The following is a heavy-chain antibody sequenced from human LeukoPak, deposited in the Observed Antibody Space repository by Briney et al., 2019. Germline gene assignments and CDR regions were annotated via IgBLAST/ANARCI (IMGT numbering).Heavy chain of an antibody. CDR1: GLTFSSYA. CDR2: ISYDGSNK. CDR3: AREYCSRTSCYLAGWFDP. Sequence: GGSLILSCAASGLTFSSYAMHWVRQAPGKGLQWVAVISYDGSNKYYADSVKGRFTISRDNSKNTLYLQMNSLRAEDTAVFYCAREYCSRTSCYLAGWFDPWGQGTLVTVSS. D-gene: IGHD2-2*01. J-gene: IGHJ5*02. V-gene: IGHV3-30-3*01.